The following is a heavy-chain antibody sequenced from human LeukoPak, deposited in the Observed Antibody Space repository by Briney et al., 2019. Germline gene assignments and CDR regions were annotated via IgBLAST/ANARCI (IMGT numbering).Heavy chain of an antibody. D-gene: IGHD3-10*01. CDR1: GYTFTSYG. CDR2: ISAYNGNT. J-gene: IGHJ4*02. CDR3: ARVQVLLWFGELLPGPFDY. Sequence: ASVKVSCKASGYTFTSYGISWVRQAPGQGLEWMGWISAYNGNTNYAQKLQGRVTMTTDTSTSTAYMELRSLRSDDTAVYYCARVQVLLWFGELLPGPFDYWGQGTLVTVSS. V-gene: IGHV1-18*01.